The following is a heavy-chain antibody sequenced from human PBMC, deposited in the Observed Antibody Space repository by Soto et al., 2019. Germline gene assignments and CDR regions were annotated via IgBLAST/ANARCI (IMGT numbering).Heavy chain of an antibody. CDR2: IWYDGSNQ. J-gene: IGHJ6*03. Sequence: GGSLRLSCAASGFIFNNYGMHWVRQAPGKGLEWVGVIWYDGSNQYYVDSVKGRFTISKDNSKNTLYLQMNSLRAEDTAVYYCARYYYDILSGYYDYYYYYYMDVWGKGTTVTVSS. D-gene: IGHD3-9*01. CDR3: ARYYYDILSGYYDYYYYYYMDV. V-gene: IGHV3-33*01. CDR1: GFIFNNYG.